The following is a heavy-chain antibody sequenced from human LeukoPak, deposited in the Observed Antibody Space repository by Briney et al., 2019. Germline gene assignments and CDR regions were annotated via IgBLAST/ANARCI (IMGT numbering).Heavy chain of an antibody. V-gene: IGHV4-39*01. CDR1: RGSTSSTTYY. CDR2: IYYSGST. J-gene: IGHJ4*02. CDR3: ARDRACSHGLCSYFDY. D-gene: IGHD2-8*01. Sequence: SETLSLTCIVSRGSTSSTTYYWGWIRQPPGKGLEWIGSIYYSGSTWYNPSLKSRVTVSADTSKNQFSLKLTSVTAADTAVYYSARDRACSHGLCSYFDYWGQGTVVTVSS.